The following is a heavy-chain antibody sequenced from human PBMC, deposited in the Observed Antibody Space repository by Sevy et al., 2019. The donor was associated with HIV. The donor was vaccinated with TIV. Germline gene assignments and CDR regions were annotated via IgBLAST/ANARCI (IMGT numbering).Heavy chain of an antibody. J-gene: IGHJ4*02. Sequence: GRSLRLSCAASGFTFSSYGMHWVRQAPGKGLEWVAVIWYDGSNKYYADSVKGRFTISRDNSKNTLYLQMNSLRAEDTAVYYCARDRDSSGTGDDFDYWGQGTLVTVSS. V-gene: IGHV3-33*01. CDR1: GFTFSSYG. CDR2: IWYDGSNK. D-gene: IGHD3-22*01. CDR3: ARDRDSSGTGDDFDY.